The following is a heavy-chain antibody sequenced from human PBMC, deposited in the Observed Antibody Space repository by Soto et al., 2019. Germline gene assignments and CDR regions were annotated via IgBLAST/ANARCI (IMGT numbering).Heavy chain of an antibody. CDR2: TYYRSKWYN. D-gene: IGHD6-13*01. CDR3: ASSSPNLYSSSWYRDAFDI. CDR1: GDSVSSNSAA. Sequence: QSQTLSLTCAISGDSVSSNSAAWNWIRQSPSRGLEWLGRTYYRSKWYNDYAVSVKSRITINPDTSKNQFSLQLNSVTPEDTAVYYCASSSPNLYSSSWYRDAFDIWGQGTMVTVSS. V-gene: IGHV6-1*01. J-gene: IGHJ3*02.